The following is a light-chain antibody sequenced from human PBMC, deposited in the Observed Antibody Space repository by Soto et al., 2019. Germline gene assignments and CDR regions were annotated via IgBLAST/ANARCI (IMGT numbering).Light chain of an antibody. Sequence: DIQLTQSPSFLSASVGDRVTITCRASQGISSSLAWYQQRAGKAHKFLIYAAPTLQSGAQSRFSGSGSGTEFALTIRSLQPEDSATYYCKQLKSYPLTFGGGTKVDIK. CDR2: AAP. CDR1: QGISSS. J-gene: IGKJ4*01. V-gene: IGKV1-9*01. CDR3: KQLKSYPLT.